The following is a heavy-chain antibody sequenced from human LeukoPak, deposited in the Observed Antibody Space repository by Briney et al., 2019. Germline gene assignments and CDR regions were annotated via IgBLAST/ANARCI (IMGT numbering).Heavy chain of an antibody. D-gene: IGHD5-18*01. J-gene: IGHJ4*02. CDR3: ARATAMVTIAY. V-gene: IGHV3-7*03. CDR2: IKQDGSER. Sequence: GGSLRLSCTVSGFTFSTYWMSWVRQAPGKGLEWVANIKQDGSERYYVDSVKGRFTISRDNAKNSLYLQMNSLRAEDTALYYCARATAMVTIAYWGQGTLVTVSS. CDR1: GFTFSTYW.